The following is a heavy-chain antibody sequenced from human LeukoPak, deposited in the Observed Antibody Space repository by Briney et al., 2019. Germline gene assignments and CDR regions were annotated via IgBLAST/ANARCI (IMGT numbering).Heavy chain of an antibody. J-gene: IGHJ5*02. CDR1: GYTFTSYD. D-gene: IGHD2-21*02. V-gene: IGHV1-8*03. Sequence: ASVNVSCKASGYTFTSYDMNWLRQATGKGLEWMGWMNPNSGNTGYAQKYQGRVTITRSTSISTADMELSSLRSEDTGVYYCARLCVGDDCGSRDNWFDPWGQGTLVTVSS. CDR3: ARLCVGDDCGSRDNWFDP. CDR2: MNPNSGNT.